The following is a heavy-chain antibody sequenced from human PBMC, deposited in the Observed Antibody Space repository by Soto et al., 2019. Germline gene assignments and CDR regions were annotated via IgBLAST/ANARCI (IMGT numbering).Heavy chain of an antibody. V-gene: IGHV3-7*01. CDR2: IKQDGSEK. Sequence: GGSLRLSCAASGFTFSSYWMSWVRQAPGKGLEWVANIKQDGSEKYYVDSVKGRFTITRDKAKNSLYLQMHSLGAEDTAVYYCARAEDCSGGSCYFAFDIWGQGTMVTVSS. J-gene: IGHJ3*02. D-gene: IGHD2-15*01. CDR3: ARAEDCSGGSCYFAFDI. CDR1: GFTFSSYW.